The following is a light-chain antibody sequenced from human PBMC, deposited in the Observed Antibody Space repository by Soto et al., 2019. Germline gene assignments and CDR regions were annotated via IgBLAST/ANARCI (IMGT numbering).Light chain of an antibody. J-gene: IGLJ2*01. V-gene: IGLV2-23*02. Sequence: QSALTQPASVSGSPGQSITISCIGTSSDVAIYNLVSWYQQHPGKAPKLMIYEVNKRPSGVSNRYSGSKSGNTASLTNSALQSEDEADYYCLSNAGTSTFGVGGGTKVTVL. CDR2: EVN. CDR3: LSNAGTSTFG. CDR1: SSDVAIYNL.